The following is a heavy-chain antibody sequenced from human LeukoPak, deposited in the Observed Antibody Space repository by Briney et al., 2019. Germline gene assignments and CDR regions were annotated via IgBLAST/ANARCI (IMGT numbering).Heavy chain of an antibody. Sequence: PGGSLRLSCAASGFTFSSYAMSWVRQAPGMGLEWVSAITGGATTTYYAASVKGRFTISRDNSKNTLYLQMNSLRAEDAAVYYCAKRDGYNPYWYFDLWGRGTLVTVSS. CDR3: AKRDGYNPYWYFDL. J-gene: IGHJ2*01. CDR1: GFTFSSYA. V-gene: IGHV3-23*01. CDR2: ITGGATTT. D-gene: IGHD5-24*01.